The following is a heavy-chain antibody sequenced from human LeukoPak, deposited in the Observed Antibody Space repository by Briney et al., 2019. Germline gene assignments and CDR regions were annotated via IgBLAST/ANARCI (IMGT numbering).Heavy chain of an antibody. CDR3: ARIFGSRYYFDN. Sequence: TLSLTCTVSGGSISSYYWSWIRQPPGKALEWLARIDWDGDKYYNTSLKTRLTISKDTSKNQVVLIMTNMDPVDTATYYCARIFGSRYYFDNWGQGTLVTVSS. CDR2: IDWDGDK. V-gene: IGHV2-70*11. CDR1: GGSISSYY. D-gene: IGHD3-3*01. J-gene: IGHJ4*02.